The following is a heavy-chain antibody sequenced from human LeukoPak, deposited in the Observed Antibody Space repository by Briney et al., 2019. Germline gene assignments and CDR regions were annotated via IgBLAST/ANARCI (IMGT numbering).Heavy chain of an antibody. V-gene: IGHV4-30-4*08. CDR1: GGSFSGYY. CDR3: ARAHGRDGYNPFDY. D-gene: IGHD5-24*01. CDR2: IYYSGST. Sequence: SETLSLTCAVYGGSFSGYYWSWIRQPPGKGLEWIGYIYYSGSTYYNPSLKSRVTISVDTSKNQFSLKLSSVTAADTAVYYCARAHGRDGYNPFDYWGQGTLVTVSS. J-gene: IGHJ4*02.